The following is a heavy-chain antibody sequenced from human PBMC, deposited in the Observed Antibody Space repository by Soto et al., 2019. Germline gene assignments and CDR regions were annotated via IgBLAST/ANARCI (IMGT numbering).Heavy chain of an antibody. CDR3: AREDCSSTSCYSGY. CDR2: ISYDGSNK. J-gene: IGHJ4*02. CDR1: GFTFSSYA. D-gene: IGHD2-2*01. Sequence: QVQLVESGGGVVQPGRSLRLSCEASGFTFSSYAMHWVRQAPGKGLEWVAIISYDGSNKYYADSVKGRFTISRDNSKNTLYLQMNSLRAEDTAVYYCAREDCSSTSCYSGYWGQGTLVTVSS. V-gene: IGHV3-30-3*01.